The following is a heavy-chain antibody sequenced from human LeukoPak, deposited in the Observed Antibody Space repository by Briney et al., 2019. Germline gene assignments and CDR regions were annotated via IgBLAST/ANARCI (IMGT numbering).Heavy chain of an antibody. CDR2: FDPEDGET. D-gene: IGHD4-23*01. CDR3: ATEGGGSNWFDP. J-gene: IGHJ5*02. Sequence: GASVKVSCKVSGYTLTELSMHWVRQAPGKGLEWTGGFDPEDGETIYAQKFQGRVTMTEDTSTDTAYMELSSLRSEDTAVYYCATEGGGSNWFDPWGQGTLVTVSS. V-gene: IGHV1-24*01. CDR1: GYTLTELS.